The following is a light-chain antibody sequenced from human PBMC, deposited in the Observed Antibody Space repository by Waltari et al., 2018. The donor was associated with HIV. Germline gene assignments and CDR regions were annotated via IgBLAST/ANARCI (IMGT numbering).Light chain of an antibody. CDR1: QNIYSY. J-gene: IGKJ4*01. Sequence: DIQFTQSPSFLSASIGDRVTITFRASQNIYSYLAWYQQKPGRAPQVLIYATSTLQSGVPSRFSGSGSGTEFALTITNLQPYDFATYYCQQVNGYPLTFGGGTKVEIK. CDR3: QQVNGYPLT. CDR2: ATS. V-gene: IGKV1-9*01.